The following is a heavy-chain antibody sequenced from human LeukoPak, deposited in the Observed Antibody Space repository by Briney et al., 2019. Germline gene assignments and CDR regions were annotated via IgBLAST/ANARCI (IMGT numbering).Heavy chain of an antibody. J-gene: IGHJ4*02. D-gene: IGHD1-26*01. V-gene: IGHV3-23*01. Sequence: GGSLRLSCAGSGFTFSNYALNWVRQAPGKGLEWVSAISGSGGSTYYADSVKGRFTISRDNSKNTLYLQMNSLRAEDTAVYYCAKGGSNHDFDYWGQGTLVTVSS. CDR2: ISGSGGST. CDR1: GFTFSNYA. CDR3: AKGGSNHDFDY.